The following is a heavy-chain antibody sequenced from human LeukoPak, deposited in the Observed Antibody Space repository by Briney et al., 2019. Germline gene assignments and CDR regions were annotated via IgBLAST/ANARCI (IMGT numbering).Heavy chain of an antibody. Sequence: SETLSLTCAVYGGSFSGYYRSWIRQPPGKGLEWIGEINHSGSTNYNPSLKSRVTISVDTSKNQFSLKLSSVTAADTAVYYCARAVHYYYDSSGYYNWFDPWGQGTLVTVSP. V-gene: IGHV4-34*01. CDR2: INHSGST. J-gene: IGHJ5*02. CDR1: GGSFSGYY. D-gene: IGHD3-22*01. CDR3: ARAVHYYYDSSGYYNWFDP.